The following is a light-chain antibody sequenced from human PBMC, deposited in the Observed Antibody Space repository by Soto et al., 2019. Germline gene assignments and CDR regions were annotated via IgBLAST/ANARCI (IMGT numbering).Light chain of an antibody. V-gene: IGKV1D-12*01. Sequence: DIQMTQSPSSVSASVGDSVTITCRASQDIASWLAWYQQKPGKAPNLLIYGASTLQSGVPSRFSGSRSGTDFTLTISILQPEDFATYYCQQANSLPLTFGGGTKVDIK. CDR3: QQANSLPLT. J-gene: IGKJ4*01. CDR1: QDIASW. CDR2: GAS.